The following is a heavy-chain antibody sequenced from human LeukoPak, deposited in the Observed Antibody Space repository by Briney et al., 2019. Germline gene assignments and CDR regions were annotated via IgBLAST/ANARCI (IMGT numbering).Heavy chain of an antibody. J-gene: IGHJ4*02. Sequence: ASVKVSCTASGYTFTNYDINWVRQATGQGLVWMGWINPNSGNTGYAQKFQGRVTMTRNTSISTAYMELSSLTSEDTAVYYCARGAPDSSGYYRHFDYWAQGTLVTVSS. D-gene: IGHD3-22*01. CDR1: GYTFTNYD. V-gene: IGHV1-8*01. CDR3: ARGAPDSSGYYRHFDY. CDR2: INPNSGNT.